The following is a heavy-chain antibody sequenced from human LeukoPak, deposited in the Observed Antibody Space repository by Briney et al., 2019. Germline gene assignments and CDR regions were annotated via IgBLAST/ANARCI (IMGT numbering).Heavy chain of an antibody. V-gene: IGHV3-13*01. CDR1: GFTFSSYD. CDR2: IGTAGDT. D-gene: IGHD7-27*01. J-gene: IGHJ6*02. CDR3: ARDRTGDLGYGMDV. Sequence: GGSLRLSCAASGFTFSSYDMHWVRQATGKGLEWVSAIGTAGDTYYPGSVKGRFTISRENAKNTLYLQMNSLRAGDTAVYYCARDRTGDLGYGMDVWGQGTTVTVSS.